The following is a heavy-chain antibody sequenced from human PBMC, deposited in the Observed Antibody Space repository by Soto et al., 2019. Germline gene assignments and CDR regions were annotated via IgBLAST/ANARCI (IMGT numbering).Heavy chain of an antibody. CDR3: AKTFGSNWLPEY. CDR1: GLTFSSYG. V-gene: IGHV3-23*01. CDR2: ISGSAGST. Sequence: EVQLLESGGDLVQPGGSLRLSCAASGLTFSSYGMNWVRQAPGKGMEWVAAISGSAGSTYYADSVKGRFSTSRDNSESTLYLQMNSLRVEDTAVYYCAKTFGSNWLPEYWGQGTLVTVSS. D-gene: IGHD6-13*01. J-gene: IGHJ4*02.